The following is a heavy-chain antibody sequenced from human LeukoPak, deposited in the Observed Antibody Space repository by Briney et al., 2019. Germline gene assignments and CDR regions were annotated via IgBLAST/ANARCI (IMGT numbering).Heavy chain of an antibody. CDR3: ARGDSDIVVVPAAIPFDY. CDR2: INPSGGST. D-gene: IGHD2-2*01. Sequence: ASVKVSCKASGYTFTSYYMHWVRQAPGQGLEWMGIINPSGGSTSYAQKFQGRVTMTWDMSTSTVYMELSSLRSEDTAVYYCARGDSDIVVVPAAIPFDYWGQGTLVTVSS. V-gene: IGHV1-46*01. J-gene: IGHJ4*02. CDR1: GYTFTSYY.